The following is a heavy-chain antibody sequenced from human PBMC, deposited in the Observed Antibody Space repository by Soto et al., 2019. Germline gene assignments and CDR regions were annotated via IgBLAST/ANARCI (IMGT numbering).Heavy chain of an antibody. J-gene: IGHJ5*02. D-gene: IGHD3-22*01. CDR3: ARLFTMIVGGGGWFDP. Sequence: QLQLQESAPGLVKPSETLSLTCTVSGGSISSSSYYWGWIRQPPGKGLGGFGSIYYSGSTYYNPSLKSRVTISVDTSKNQFSLKLSSVTAADTAVYYCARLFTMIVGGGGWFDPWGQGTLVTVSS. CDR1: GGSISSSSYY. V-gene: IGHV4-39*01. CDR2: IYYSGST.